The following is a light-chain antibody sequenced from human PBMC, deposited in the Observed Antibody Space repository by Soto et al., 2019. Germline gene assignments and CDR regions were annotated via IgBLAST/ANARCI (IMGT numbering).Light chain of an antibody. CDR1: SSDVGSYNR. V-gene: IGLV2-18*02. CDR3: SSSTSSTTLI. Sequence: QPALTQPPSVSGSPGQSVTISCTGSSSDVGSYNRVSWYQQPPGTAPKLIIYEVSNRPSGVPDRFSASKSGNTASLTISGLRAEDEADYYCSSSTSSTTLIFGGGTKLTVL. CDR2: EVS. J-gene: IGLJ2*01.